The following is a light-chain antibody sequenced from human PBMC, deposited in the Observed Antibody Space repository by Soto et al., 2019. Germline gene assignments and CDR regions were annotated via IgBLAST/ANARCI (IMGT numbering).Light chain of an antibody. Sequence: QSALTQPASVSGSPGQSITISCTGTSSDVGGYNYVSWYQQHPGKAPKLMIYEVSNRPSGVSNRFSGSKSGNTASLTISGRQAEDEAAYYCSSYTSSRTLYVFGTGTKLTVL. J-gene: IGLJ1*01. V-gene: IGLV2-14*01. CDR3: SSYTSSRTLYV. CDR1: SSDVGGYNY. CDR2: EVS.